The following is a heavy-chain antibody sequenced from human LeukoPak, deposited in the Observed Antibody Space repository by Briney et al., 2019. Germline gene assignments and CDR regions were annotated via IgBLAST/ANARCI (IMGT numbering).Heavy chain of an antibody. CDR2: ISWNSGSI. Sequence: GGSLRLSCAASGFTFDDYAMHWVRHAPGKGLEWVSGISWNSGSIGYADSVKGRFTISRDNAKNSLYLQMNSLRAEDMALYYCAKDLSSGWYYSAFDIWGQGTMVTVSS. CDR3: AKDLSSGWYYSAFDI. D-gene: IGHD6-19*01. CDR1: GFTFDDYA. J-gene: IGHJ3*02. V-gene: IGHV3-9*03.